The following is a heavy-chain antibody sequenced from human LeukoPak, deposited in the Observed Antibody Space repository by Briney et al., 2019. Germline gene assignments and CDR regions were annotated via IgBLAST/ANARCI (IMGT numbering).Heavy chain of an antibody. CDR3: ARDMGGSGWYSPDY. D-gene: IGHD6-19*01. J-gene: IGHJ4*02. CDR2: IYTSGST. Sequence: SQTLSLTCTVSGGSISSESYYWSWIRQPAGKGLEWIGRIYTSGSTNYNPSLKSRVTISVDTSKNQFSLKLSSVTAADTAVYYCARDMGGSGWYSPDYWGQGTLVTVSS. CDR1: GGSISSESYY. V-gene: IGHV4-61*02.